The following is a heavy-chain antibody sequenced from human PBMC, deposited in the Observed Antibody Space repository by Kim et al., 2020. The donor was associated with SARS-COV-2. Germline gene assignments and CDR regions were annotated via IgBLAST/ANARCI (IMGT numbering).Heavy chain of an antibody. CDR2: ISYDGSNK. D-gene: IGHD6-13*01. CDR3: ARIGVAAAGNYYYGMDV. CDR1: GFTFSSYG. J-gene: IGHJ6*02. Sequence: GGSLRLSCAASGFTFSSYGMHWVRQAPGKGLEWVAVISYDGSNKYYADSVKGRFTISRDNSKNTLYLQMNSLRAEDTAVYYCARIGVAAAGNYYYGMDVWGQGTTVTVSS. V-gene: IGHV3-33*05.